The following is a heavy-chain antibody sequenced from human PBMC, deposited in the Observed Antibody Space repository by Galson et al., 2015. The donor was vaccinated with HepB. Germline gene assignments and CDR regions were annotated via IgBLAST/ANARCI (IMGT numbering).Heavy chain of an antibody. CDR3: ARMLGSCTSTSCSPDFDL. D-gene: IGHD2-2*01. Sequence: SLRLSCAPSGFTFSSYNMNWVRQAPGKGLEWVSFISTSTRYIYYADSVKGRFTVSRASAKNSLYLQMNSLRAEDTAVYYCARMLGSCTSTSCSPDFDLWGRGTLVTVSA. CDR1: GFTFSSYN. V-gene: IGHV3-21*01. CDR2: ISTSTRYI. J-gene: IGHJ2*01.